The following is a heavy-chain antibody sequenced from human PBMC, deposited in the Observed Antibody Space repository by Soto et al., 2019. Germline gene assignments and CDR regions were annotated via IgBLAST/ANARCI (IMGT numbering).Heavy chain of an antibody. CDR2: ISAGSRSP. J-gene: IGHJ5*02. Sequence: GGSLRLSCAGSGFTFGDSYMGWIRQDQGKGLEWLTYISAGSRSPAYADSVKGRFTISRDNAKISLYLQMMSLTAEDTAIYYCVRGSGGGLFDPWGQGTMVTVSS. CDR1: GFTFGDSY. CDR3: VRGSGGGLFDP. D-gene: IGHD2-15*01. V-gene: IGHV3-11*06.